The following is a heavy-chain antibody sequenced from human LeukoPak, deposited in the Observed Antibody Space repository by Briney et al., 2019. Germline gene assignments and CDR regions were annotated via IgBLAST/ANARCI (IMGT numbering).Heavy chain of an antibody. Sequence: GASVKVSCKASGYTFTSYGISWVRQAPGQGLEWMGWISAYNGNTNYAQKLQGRVTITTGTSTSTAYMELRSLRSDDTAVYYCARFTSYRYYYYGMDVWGQGTTVTVSS. V-gene: IGHV1-18*01. D-gene: IGHD3-16*02. CDR1: GYTFTSYG. J-gene: IGHJ6*02. CDR2: ISAYNGNT. CDR3: ARFTSYRYYYYGMDV.